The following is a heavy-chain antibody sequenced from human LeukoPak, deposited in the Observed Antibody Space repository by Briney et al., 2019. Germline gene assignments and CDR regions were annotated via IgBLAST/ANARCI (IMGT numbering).Heavy chain of an antibody. CDR1: GYTFTSYY. CDR2: INPSGGST. J-gene: IGHJ4*02. Sequence: ASVKVSCKASGYTFTSYYMHWVRQAAGQGLEWMGIINPSGGSTSYAQKFQGRVTMTRDMSTSTVYMELSSLRSEDTAVYYCARDPATMIYFDYWGQGTLVTVSS. D-gene: IGHD3-22*01. CDR3: ARDPATMIYFDY. V-gene: IGHV1-46*01.